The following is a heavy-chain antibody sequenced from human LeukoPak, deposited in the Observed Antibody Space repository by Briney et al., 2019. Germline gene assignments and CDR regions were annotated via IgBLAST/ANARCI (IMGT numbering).Heavy chain of an antibody. V-gene: IGHV4-59*01. CDR2: IYYSGST. CDR3: ARDPGGYYYMDV. CDR1: GGSISSYY. Sequence: PSETLSLTCTVSGGSISSYYWSWIRQPPGKGLEWIGYIYYSGSTNYNPSLKSRVTISVGTSKNQFSLKLSSVTAADTAVYYCARDPGGYYYMDVWGKGTTVTVSS. J-gene: IGHJ6*03. D-gene: IGHD3-16*01.